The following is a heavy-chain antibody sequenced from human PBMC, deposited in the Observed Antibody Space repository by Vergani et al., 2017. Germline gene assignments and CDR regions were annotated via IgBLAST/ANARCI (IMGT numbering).Heavy chain of an antibody. Sequence: QVQLVQSGAEVKKPGASVKVSCKASGYTFTGYYMHWVRQAPGQGLEWMGWINPNSGGTNYAQNFQGRVTMTRDTSISTAYMELSRLRSDDTAVYYCATSSGWQGTWSVAEYFQHWGQGTLVTVSS. CDR2: INPNSGGT. CDR3: ATSSGWQGTWSVAEYFQH. CDR1: GYTFTGYY. J-gene: IGHJ1*01. D-gene: IGHD6-19*01. V-gene: IGHV1-2*02.